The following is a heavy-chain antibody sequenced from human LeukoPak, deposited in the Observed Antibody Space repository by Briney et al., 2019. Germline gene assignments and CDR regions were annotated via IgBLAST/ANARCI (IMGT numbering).Heavy chain of an antibody. CDR1: GGTFSSYA. V-gene: IGHV1-69*13. CDR2: IIPIFGTA. J-gene: IGHJ6*03. Sequence: GASVKVSCKASGGTFSSYAISWVRQAPGQGLEWMGGIIPIFGTANYAQKFQGRVTITADESTSTAYMELSSLRSEDTAVYYCASLPHYDFGVVIHYMDVWGKGTTVTVSS. CDR3: ASLPHYDFGVVIHYMDV. D-gene: IGHD3-3*01.